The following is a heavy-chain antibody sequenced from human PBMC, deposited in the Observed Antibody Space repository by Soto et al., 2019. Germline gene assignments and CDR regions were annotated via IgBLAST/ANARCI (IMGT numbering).Heavy chain of an antibody. CDR3: AKDFLSGLLALSSGWPDAFDI. D-gene: IGHD6-19*01. J-gene: IGHJ3*02. Sequence: GGSLRLSCAASGFTFSSYAMSWVRQAPGKGLEWVSAISGSGGSTYYADSVKGRFTISRDNSKNTLYLQMNSLRAEDTAVYYCAKDFLSGLLALSSGWPDAFDIWGQGTMVTVSS. CDR1: GFTFSSYA. V-gene: IGHV3-23*01. CDR2: ISGSGGST.